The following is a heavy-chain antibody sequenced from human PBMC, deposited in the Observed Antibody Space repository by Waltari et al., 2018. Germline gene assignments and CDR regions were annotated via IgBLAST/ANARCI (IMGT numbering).Heavy chain of an antibody. Sequence: EVQLVQSGTQVKKPGESLRISCKASGYSFSSYWIGWVRQMPGKGMVWMGIIFPADSDTRYTPSSQGRVTISADKSTGTAYLQFSSLTASDTAMYFCARELIWPGELGPFDLWGQGTFVSVSS. D-gene: IGHD1-26*01. CDR2: IFPADSDT. J-gene: IGHJ3*01. V-gene: IGHV5-51*01. CDR3: ARELIWPGELGPFDL. CDR1: GYSFSSYW.